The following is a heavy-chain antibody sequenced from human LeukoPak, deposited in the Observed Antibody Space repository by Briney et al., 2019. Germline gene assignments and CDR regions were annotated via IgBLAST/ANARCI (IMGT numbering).Heavy chain of an antibody. V-gene: IGHV1-69*06. CDR3: ASDYDSAFDY. D-gene: IGHD5-12*01. CDR1: GYTFTDYY. CDR2: IIPIFGTV. J-gene: IGHJ4*02. Sequence: SVQVSCKASGYTFTDYYMHWVRQAPGQGLEWMGGIIPIFGTVNYAQRFQGRVTITADNSTSTVYMELSSLRAEDTAFYYCASDYDSAFDYWGQGTLVTVSS.